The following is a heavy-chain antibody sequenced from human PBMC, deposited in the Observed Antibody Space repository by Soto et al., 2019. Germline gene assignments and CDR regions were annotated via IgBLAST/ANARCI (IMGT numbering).Heavy chain of an antibody. CDR3: ARTMVRGVIIKSPSCFDD. Sequence: GGSLRLSCAASGFTFSDYYMSWIRQAPGKGLEWVSYISSSSSYTNYADSVKGRFTISRDNAKNSLYLQMNSLRAEDTAVYYCARTMVRGVIIKSPSCFDDRGQGSLVIVCS. CDR2: ISSSSSYT. J-gene: IGHJ4*02. CDR1: GFTFSDYY. D-gene: IGHD3-10*01. V-gene: IGHV3-11*03.